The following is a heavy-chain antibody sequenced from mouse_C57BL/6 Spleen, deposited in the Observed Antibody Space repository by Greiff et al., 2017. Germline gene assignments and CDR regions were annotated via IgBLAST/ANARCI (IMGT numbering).Heavy chain of an antibody. V-gene: IGHV1-4*01. CDR1: GYTFTSYT. J-gene: IGHJ2*01. Sequence: VQLQQSGAELARPGASVKMSCKASGYTFTSYTMHWVKQRPGQGLEWIGYINPSSGYTKYNQKFKDKATLTADKSSSTAYMQLSSLTSEDSAVYYCARCGDGSLFDYWVQGTTLTVSS. D-gene: IGHD1-1*02. CDR2: INPSSGYT. CDR3: ARCGDGSLFDY.